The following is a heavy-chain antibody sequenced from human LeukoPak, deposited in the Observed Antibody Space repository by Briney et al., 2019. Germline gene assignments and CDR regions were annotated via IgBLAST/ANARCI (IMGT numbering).Heavy chain of an antibody. CDR1: GFTFSSFA. Sequence: GGSLRLSCVPSGFTFSSFAMTWVRQAPGKGLEWVSSISGSGGTTYYAGSIKGRFTISRDSSKNMLYLQMNRLRAEDTAAYYCAKSPYFYNSGRYVDVWGKGTTVTVSS. CDR2: ISGSGGTT. D-gene: IGHD3-10*01. J-gene: IGHJ6*03. V-gene: IGHV3-23*01. CDR3: AKSPYFYNSGRYVDV.